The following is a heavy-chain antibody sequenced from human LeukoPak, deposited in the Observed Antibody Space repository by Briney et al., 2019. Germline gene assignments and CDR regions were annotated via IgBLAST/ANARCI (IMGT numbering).Heavy chain of an antibody. CDR3: ARASRDYYGSGSYFDVFDY. J-gene: IGHJ4*02. Sequence: SETPSLTXAVYGGSFSGYYWSWIRQAPGKGLEWLGYIYYSGSTYYNPSLKSRVTISVDTSKNQFPLKLSSVTAADTAVYYCARASRDYYGSGSYFDVFDYWGQGTLVTVSS. V-gene: IGHV4-30-4*08. D-gene: IGHD3-10*01. CDR1: GGSFSGYY. CDR2: IYYSGST.